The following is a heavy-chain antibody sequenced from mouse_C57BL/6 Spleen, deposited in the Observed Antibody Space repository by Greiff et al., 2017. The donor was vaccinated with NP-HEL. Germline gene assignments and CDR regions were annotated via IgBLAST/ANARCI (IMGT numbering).Heavy chain of an antibody. CDR2: ISYDGSN. CDR1: GYSITSGYY. Sequence: EVQLKESGPGLVKPSQSLSLTCSVTGYSITSGYYWNWIRQFPGNKLEWMGYISYDGSNNYNPSLKNRISITRDTSKNQFFLKLNSVTTEDTATYYCARGTTVVATDYWGQGTTRTVSS. J-gene: IGHJ2*01. V-gene: IGHV3-6*01. D-gene: IGHD1-1*01. CDR3: ARGTTVVATDY.